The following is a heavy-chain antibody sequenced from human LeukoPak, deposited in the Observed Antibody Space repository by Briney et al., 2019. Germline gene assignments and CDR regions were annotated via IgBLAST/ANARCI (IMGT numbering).Heavy chain of an antibody. V-gene: IGHV1-69*05. J-gene: IGHJ4*02. D-gene: IGHD3-3*01. Sequence: SEKVSCKASGGTFSSYAISWVRQAPGQGLEWMGGIIPIFGTANYAQKFQGRVTMTRDTSTSTVYMELSSLRSEDTAVYYCARDPTPRSYYDFWSGYRVYFDYWGQGTLVTVSS. CDR3: ARDPTPRSYYDFWSGYRVYFDY. CDR2: IIPIFGTA. CDR1: GGTFSSYA.